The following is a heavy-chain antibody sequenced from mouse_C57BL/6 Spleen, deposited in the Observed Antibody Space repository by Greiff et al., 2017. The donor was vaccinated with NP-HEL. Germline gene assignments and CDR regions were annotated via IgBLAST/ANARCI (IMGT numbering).Heavy chain of an antibody. V-gene: IGHV1-50*01. Sequence: QVQLQQPGAELVKPGASVKLSCKASGYTFTSYWMQWVKQRPGQGLEWIGEIDPSDSYTNYNQQFKGKATLTVDTTSSTAYMQLSSLTSEDSAVYYCARLGDYGWGQGTSVTVSS. D-gene: IGHD2-4*01. J-gene: IGHJ4*01. CDR1: GYTFTSYW. CDR3: ARLGDYG. CDR2: IDPSDSYT.